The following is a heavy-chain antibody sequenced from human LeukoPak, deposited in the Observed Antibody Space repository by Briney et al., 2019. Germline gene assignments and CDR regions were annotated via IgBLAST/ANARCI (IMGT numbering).Heavy chain of an antibody. CDR3: ARLVVSSWYHEVLFGRDY. Sequence: SETLSLTCTVSGGSISSSAFHWGWIRQPPGKGLEWIGTIFYSGTTYYNPSLKSRVTISVDTSKNHFSLRLSSVTAADTAMYYCARLVVSSWYHEVLFGRDYWGQGTLVTVSS. CDR1: GGSISSSAFH. D-gene: IGHD6-13*01. V-gene: IGHV4-39*02. CDR2: IFYSGTT. J-gene: IGHJ4*02.